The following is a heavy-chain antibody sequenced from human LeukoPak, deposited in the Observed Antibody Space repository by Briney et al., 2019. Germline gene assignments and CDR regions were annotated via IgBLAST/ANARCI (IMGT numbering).Heavy chain of an antibody. V-gene: IGHV1-69*13. CDR2: IIPIFGTA. D-gene: IGHD3-22*01. Sequence: SVKVSCKASGGTFSSYAISWVRQAPGQGLEWMGGIIPIFGTANYAQKFQGRVTITADESTSTAYMELSSLRSEDTAVYYCARGPPMYYYDSSSYYYPDYWGQGTLVTVSS. CDR3: ARGPPMYYYDSSSYYYPDY. CDR1: GGTFSSYA. J-gene: IGHJ4*02.